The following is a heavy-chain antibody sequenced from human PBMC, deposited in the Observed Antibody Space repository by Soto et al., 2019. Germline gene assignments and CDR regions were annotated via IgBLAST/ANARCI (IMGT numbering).Heavy chain of an antibody. CDR1: GFTFSSYA. Sequence: GGSLRLSCAASGFTFSSYAMSWVRQAPGKGLEWVSAISGSGGSTYYADSEKGRFTISRDNSKNTLYLQMNSLRAEDTAVYYCAKDRLPATVTTYYFDYWGQGTLVTVSS. CDR3: AKDRLPATVTTYYFDY. J-gene: IGHJ4*02. V-gene: IGHV3-23*01. CDR2: ISGSGGST. D-gene: IGHD4-17*01.